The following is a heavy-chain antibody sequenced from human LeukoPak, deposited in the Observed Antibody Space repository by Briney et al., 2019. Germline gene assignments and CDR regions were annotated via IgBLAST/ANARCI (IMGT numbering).Heavy chain of an antibody. Sequence: PGGSLRLSCAASGFTFSSYSMNWVRQAPGKGLEWVSVIYSGGSTYYADSVKGRFTISRDNSKNTLYLQMNSLRAEDTAVYYCARGIFDILTGYYYFDYWGQGTLVTVSS. J-gene: IGHJ4*02. CDR2: IYSGGST. V-gene: IGHV3-53*01. CDR1: GFTFSSYS. CDR3: ARGIFDILTGYYYFDY. D-gene: IGHD3-9*01.